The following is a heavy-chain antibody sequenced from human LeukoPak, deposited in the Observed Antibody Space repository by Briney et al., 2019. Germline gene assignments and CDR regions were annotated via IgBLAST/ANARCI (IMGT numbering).Heavy chain of an antibody. J-gene: IGHJ1*01. CDR3: ARGEYCSGGYRD. CDR1: GTTVSTNY. Sequence: PGGSLRLSCAASGTTVSTNYMSWVRQAPGKGLNWVSLIYGGCNTIYADSVKGRFTFFRDNSNNTLFLQMSSLRVEDTAVYYCARGEYCSGGYRDWGQGTPVTVSS. D-gene: IGHD6-19*01. CDR2: IYGGCNT. V-gene: IGHV3-53*01.